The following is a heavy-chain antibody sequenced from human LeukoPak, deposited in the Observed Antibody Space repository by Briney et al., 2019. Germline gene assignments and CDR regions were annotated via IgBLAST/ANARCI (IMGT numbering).Heavy chain of an antibody. Sequence: SVKVSCKASGGTFSSYAISWVRQAPGQGLEWMGRIIPVLGIANYAQKFQGRVTITADKSTSTAYMELSSLRSEDTAVYYCARDAAYYGSGSYFKDWGQGTLVTVSS. CDR1: GGTFSSYA. CDR2: IIPVLGIA. D-gene: IGHD3-10*01. V-gene: IGHV1-69*04. J-gene: IGHJ4*02. CDR3: ARDAAYYGSGSYFKD.